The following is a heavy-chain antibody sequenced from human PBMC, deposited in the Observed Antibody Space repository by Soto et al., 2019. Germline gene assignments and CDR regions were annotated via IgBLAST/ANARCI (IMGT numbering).Heavy chain of an antibody. V-gene: IGHV4-39*01. CDR2: IYYSGST. CDR3: ARSSGGTYSYYYYGMDV. CDR1: GGSISSSSYY. D-gene: IGHD1-26*01. J-gene: IGHJ6*02. Sequence: QLQLQESGPGLVKPSETLSLTCTVSGGSISSSSYYWGWIRQPPGKGLEWIGSIYYSGSTYYNPSLKSRVTMSVDTSKTQFSLKLSSVTAADTAVYYCARSSGGTYSYYYYGMDVWGQGTTVTVSS.